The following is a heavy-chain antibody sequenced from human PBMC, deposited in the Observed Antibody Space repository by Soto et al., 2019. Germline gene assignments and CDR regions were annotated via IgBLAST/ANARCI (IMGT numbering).Heavy chain of an antibody. CDR2: LSWNSGII. CDR1: GFTFDDYA. D-gene: IGHD6-19*01. J-gene: IGHJ4*02. V-gene: IGHV3-9*01. Sequence: EVQLVESGGGLVQPGKSLRLSCAASGFTFDDYAMHWVRQVPGKGLEWVSGLSWNSGIIDYADSVKGRFTISRDNAKTSLHLQMNSLKPEDTAVYYCANAESGGWYYSLDQWGQGTLVTTSS. CDR3: ANAESGGWYYSLDQ.